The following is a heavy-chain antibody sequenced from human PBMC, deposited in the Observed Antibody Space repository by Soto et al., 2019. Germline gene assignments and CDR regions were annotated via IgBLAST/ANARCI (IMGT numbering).Heavy chain of an antibody. J-gene: IGHJ5*02. Sequence: GSLRLSCAASGFTFSGYWMHWVRQAPGEGLVWVSRINSDGSATTYAASVRGRFTISRDNAKNTLYLQMTNMDPVDTATYYCAHGKGISATTIWFDPWGQGTLVTVSS. CDR2: INSDGSAT. CDR1: GFTFSGYW. V-gene: IGHV3-74*01. D-gene: IGHD4-17*01. CDR3: AHGKGISATTIWFDP.